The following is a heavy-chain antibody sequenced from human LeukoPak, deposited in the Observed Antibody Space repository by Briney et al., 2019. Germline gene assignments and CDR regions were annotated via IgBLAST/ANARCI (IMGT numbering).Heavy chain of an antibody. J-gene: IGHJ4*02. CDR2: IRSKANSYAT. CDR3: TRRSSSSSSEFDY. D-gene: IGHD6-6*01. CDR1: GFTFSGSA. V-gene: IGHV3-73*01. Sequence: GESLRLSCAASGFTFSGSAMHWVRQASGKGLEWVGRIRSKANSYATAYAASVKGRFTISRDDSKNTAYLQMNSLKTEDTAVYYCTRRSSSSSSEFDYWGQGTLVTVSS.